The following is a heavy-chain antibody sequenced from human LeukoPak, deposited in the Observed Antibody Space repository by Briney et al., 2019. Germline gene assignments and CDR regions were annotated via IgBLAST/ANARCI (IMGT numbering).Heavy chain of an antibody. CDR1: GFTFSSYS. V-gene: IGHV3-21*01. D-gene: IGHD2-2*01. CDR2: ISSSSSYI. CDR3: ARGNAYCSSTSCYYGY. J-gene: IGHJ4*02. Sequence: GGSLRLSCAASGFTFSSYSMNWVRQAPGKGLEWVSSISSSSSYIYYADSVKGRFTISRDNAKNSLYLQMNSLRAEDTAVYYCARGNAYCSSTSCYYGYWGQGTLVTVSS.